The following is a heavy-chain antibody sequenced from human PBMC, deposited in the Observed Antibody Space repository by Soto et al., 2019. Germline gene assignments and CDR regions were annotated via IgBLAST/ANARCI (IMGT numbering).Heavy chain of an antibody. CDR2: INPSGGST. CDR1: GYTFTSYY. V-gene: IGHV1-46*01. Sequence: QVQLVQSGAEVKKPGASVKVSCKASGYTFTSYYMHWVRQAPGQGLEWMGIINPSGGSTSYAQKFQGRGTMTRDTSTSTVYMELSSLRSEDTAVYYCARGRGYGGNSSHRDAFDICGQGTMVTVSS. J-gene: IGHJ3*02. CDR3: ARGRGYGGNSSHRDAFDI. D-gene: IGHD4-17*01.